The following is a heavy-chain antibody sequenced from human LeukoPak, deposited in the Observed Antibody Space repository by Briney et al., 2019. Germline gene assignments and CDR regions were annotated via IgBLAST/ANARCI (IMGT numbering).Heavy chain of an antibody. D-gene: IGHD1-26*01. CDR1: GYTFTFYD. CDR2: INPNSGGT. CDR3: ARAPSGSYFKYP. Sequence: GASVKLSCKASGYTFTFYDIQWVRQAAGQGLEWMGWINPNSGGTNYAQKFQGRVTMTRDTSISTAYMELSRLRSDDTAVYYCARAPSGSYFKYPWGQGTLVTVSS. J-gene: IGHJ5*02. V-gene: IGHV1-2*02.